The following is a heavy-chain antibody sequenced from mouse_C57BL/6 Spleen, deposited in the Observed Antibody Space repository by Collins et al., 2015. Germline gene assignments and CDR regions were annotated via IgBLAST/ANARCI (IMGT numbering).Heavy chain of an antibody. CDR3: ARRDYDEVWFAY. Sequence: QIQLVQSGPELKKPGETVKISCKASGYAFTTYGMSWVKQAPGKGLKWMGWINTYSGVPTYADDFKGRFAFSLETSASTAFLQINNLKNEDTATYFCARRDYDEVWFAYWGQGTLVTVPA. CDR2: INTYSGVP. D-gene: IGHD2-4*01. CDR1: GYAFTTYG. V-gene: IGHV9-3*01. J-gene: IGHJ3*01.